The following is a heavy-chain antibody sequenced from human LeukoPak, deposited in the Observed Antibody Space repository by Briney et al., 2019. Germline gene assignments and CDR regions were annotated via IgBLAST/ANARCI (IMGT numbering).Heavy chain of an antibody. CDR2: ISTSCRTT. J-gene: IGHJ6*02. CDR3: ARDRTMVGGLANYFYGMGV. V-gene: IGHV3-48*03. D-gene: IGHD3-10*01. CDR1: GFSFSSDE. Sequence: GGSLRLSCAASGFSFSSDELNWVRQAPGKGLELLSYISTSCRTTYYADYVEGRLNISRDNAKNSLYLQMSSLRAEVTAVYYCARDRTMVGGLANYFYGMGVWGQGTTVIV.